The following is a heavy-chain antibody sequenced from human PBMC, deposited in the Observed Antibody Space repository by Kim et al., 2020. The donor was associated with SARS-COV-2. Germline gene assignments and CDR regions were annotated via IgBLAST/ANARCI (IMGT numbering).Heavy chain of an antibody. D-gene: IGHD2-21*01. CDR3: ARFTGGACGGNYG. Sequence: GGSLRLSCAASGFTFNNYVIHWVRQAPGEGLEWVALICSHGSKQLYADSVKGRFTISRDNSKNMVYMQMSSLRAEDTAMYFCARFTGGACGGNYG. J-gene: IGHJ6*01. V-gene: IGHV3-33*01. CDR1: GFTFNNYV. CDR2: ICSHGSKQ.